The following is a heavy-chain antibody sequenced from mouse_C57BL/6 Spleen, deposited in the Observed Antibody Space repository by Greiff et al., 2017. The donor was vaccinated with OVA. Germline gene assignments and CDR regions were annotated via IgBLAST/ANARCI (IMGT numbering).Heavy chain of an antibody. CDR2: IDPETGGT. V-gene: IGHV1-15*01. D-gene: IGHD2-4*01. Sequence: VQRVESGAELVRPGASVTLSCKASGYTFTDYEMHWVKQTPVHGLEWIGAIDPETGGTAYNQKFKGKAILTADKSSSTAYMELRSLTSEDSAVYYCTRSYYDYDEGWFAYWGQGTLVTVSA. CDR1: GYTFTDYE. J-gene: IGHJ3*01. CDR3: TRSYYDYDEGWFAY.